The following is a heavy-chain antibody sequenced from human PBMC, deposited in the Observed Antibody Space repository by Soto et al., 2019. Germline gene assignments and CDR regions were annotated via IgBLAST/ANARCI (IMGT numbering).Heavy chain of an antibody. CDR2: INHSGST. CDR3: ASLRIFMVRGYGKHQYLRSFSTRRSSDL. J-gene: IGHJ2*01. Sequence: WIGEINHSGSTNYNPSVKSRGTISVDTSKNQFSLKLRSVTAADTAVYYCASLRIFMVRGYGKHQYLRSFSTRRSSDL. V-gene: IGHV4-34*01. D-gene: IGHD3-10*01.